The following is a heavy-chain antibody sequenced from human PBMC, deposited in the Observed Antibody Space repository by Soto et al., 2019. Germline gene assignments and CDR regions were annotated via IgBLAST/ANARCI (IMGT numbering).Heavy chain of an antibody. Sequence: QVQLVQSGAEVKKPGSSVKVSCKASGGTFSSYAISWVRQAPGQGLEWMGGIIPIFGTANYAQKFQGRVTITADESTSTAYMELSSLRSEDTAVYYCARDGGLRLVELSFSSGMDVWGQGTTVTVSS. CDR3: ARDGGLRLVELSFSSGMDV. CDR2: IIPIFGTA. J-gene: IGHJ6*02. V-gene: IGHV1-69*01. CDR1: GGTFSSYA. D-gene: IGHD3-16*02.